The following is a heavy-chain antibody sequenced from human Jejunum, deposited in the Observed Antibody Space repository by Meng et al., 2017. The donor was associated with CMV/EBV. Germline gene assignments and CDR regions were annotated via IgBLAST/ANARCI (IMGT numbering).Heavy chain of an antibody. J-gene: IGHJ4*02. CDR2: IDHGGGKT. CDR3: ARDVGGADSG. V-gene: IGHV3-23*01. CDR1: GFTFSDYA. Sequence: SCAVSGFTFSDYAMSWVRRQAPGKGLEWVSGIDHGGGKTYYADSVRGRFTISRDNSKNTVYLQMSSLRAEDTAVYYCARDVGGADSGWGQGTLVTVSS. D-gene: IGHD2-21*02.